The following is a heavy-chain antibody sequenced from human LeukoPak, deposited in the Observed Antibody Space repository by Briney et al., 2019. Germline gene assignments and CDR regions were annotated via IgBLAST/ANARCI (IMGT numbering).Heavy chain of an antibody. Sequence: GGSLRLSCAASGSTFSSYAMSWVRQAPGKGLEWVSAISGSGGSTYYADSVKGRFTISRDNSKNTLYLQMNSLRAEDTAVYYCAKDLRDYGDYGNAFDIWGQGTMVTVSS. D-gene: IGHD4-17*01. V-gene: IGHV3-23*01. J-gene: IGHJ3*02. CDR3: AKDLRDYGDYGNAFDI. CDR2: ISGSGGST. CDR1: GSTFSSYA.